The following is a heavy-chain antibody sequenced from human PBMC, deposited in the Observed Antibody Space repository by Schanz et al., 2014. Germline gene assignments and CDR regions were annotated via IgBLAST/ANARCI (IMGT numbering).Heavy chain of an antibody. CDR3: AKGRFRELSAFDI. D-gene: IGHD3-10*01. V-gene: IGHV3-33*06. CDR1: GFTFSSYC. J-gene: IGHJ3*02. CDR2: IWHDGSKE. Sequence: QVQLVESGGGVVQPGRSLRLSCAASGFTFSSYCVFWVRQAPGKGLEWVAIIWHDGSKEYYADSVKGRFTISRDNTKNTLYLHMNSLRTDDTAVYNFAKGRFRELSAFDIWGQGTMVTVSS.